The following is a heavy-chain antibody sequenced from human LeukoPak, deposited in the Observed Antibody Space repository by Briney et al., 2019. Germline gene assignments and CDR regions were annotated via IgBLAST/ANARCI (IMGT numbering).Heavy chain of an antibody. V-gene: IGHV3-30*02. D-gene: IGHD3-10*01. CDR1: GFIFSTYG. J-gene: IGHJ4*02. CDR2: IWYDGNKK. CDR3: ATGHYYNSGRAFDY. Sequence: GGSLRLSCAASGFIFSTYGMHWVRQAPGKGLEWVAFIWYDGNKKYDADSVRGRFTISRDNSKNTLYLQMNSLRPEDTAVYYCATGHYYNSGRAFDYWGQGTLVTVSS.